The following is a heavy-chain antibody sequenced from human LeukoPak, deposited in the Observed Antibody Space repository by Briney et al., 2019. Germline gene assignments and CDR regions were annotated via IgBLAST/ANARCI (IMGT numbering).Heavy chain of an antibody. Sequence: SETLSLTCTVSGGSISTYYWSWIRQPAGKGLEWIGRVHTSGSTNYNPSLKSRVTISVDNSKKQFSLKLSSVTAADTAVYYCARGLVGTTGEQNWFDPWGQGTLVTVSP. CDR3: ARGLVGTTGEQNWFDP. J-gene: IGHJ5*02. CDR2: VHTSGST. D-gene: IGHD1-26*01. CDR1: GGSISTYY. V-gene: IGHV4-4*07.